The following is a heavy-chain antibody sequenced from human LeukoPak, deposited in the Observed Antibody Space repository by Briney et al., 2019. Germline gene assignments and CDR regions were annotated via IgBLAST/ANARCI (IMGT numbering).Heavy chain of an antibody. CDR3: ARVHCSSTSCPRGSPGDYYYYMDV. CDR2: ISYDGSNK. V-gene: IGHV3-30-3*01. J-gene: IGHJ6*03. CDR1: GFTFSSYA. D-gene: IGHD2-2*01. Sequence: GGSLRLSCAASGFTFSSYAMHWVRQAPGKGLEWVAVISYDGSNKYYADSVKGRFTISRDNSKNTLYLQMNSLRAEDTAVYYCARVHCSSTSCPRGSPGDYYYYMDVWGKGTTVTVSS.